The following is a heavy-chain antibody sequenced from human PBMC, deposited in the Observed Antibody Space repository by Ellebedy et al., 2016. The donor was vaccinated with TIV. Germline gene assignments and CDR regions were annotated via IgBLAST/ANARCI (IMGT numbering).Heavy chain of an antibody. D-gene: IGHD2-15*01. CDR3: ARGPGYCNSGNCHRDL. Sequence: SVKVSCKASGGTFGSNGLTWVRQVPGQGLEWMGGIVPMLGVAKYAQNLQGRLTFSADTSTDTAFMELSSLTTEDTAVYYCARGPGYCNSGNCHRDLWGQGTLVTVSS. CDR2: IVPMLGVA. CDR1: GGTFGSNG. J-gene: IGHJ4*02. V-gene: IGHV1-69*10.